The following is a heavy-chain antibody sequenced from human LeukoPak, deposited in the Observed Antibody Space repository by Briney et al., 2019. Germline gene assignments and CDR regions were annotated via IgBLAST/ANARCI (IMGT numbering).Heavy chain of an antibody. CDR3: ARDKAYSSSWYYYYYGMDV. Sequence: PSETLSLTCTVSGGSISSSSYYWGWIRQPPGKGLEWIGSIYYSGSTYYNPSLKSRVTISVDTSKNQFSLKLSSVTAADTAVYYCARDKAYSSSWYYYYYGMDVWGQGTTVTVSS. J-gene: IGHJ6*02. CDR1: GGSISSSSYY. CDR2: IYYSGST. D-gene: IGHD6-13*01. V-gene: IGHV4-39*07.